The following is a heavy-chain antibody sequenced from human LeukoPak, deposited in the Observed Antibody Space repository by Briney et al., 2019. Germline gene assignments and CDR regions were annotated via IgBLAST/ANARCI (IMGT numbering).Heavy chain of an antibody. V-gene: IGHV4-34*01. D-gene: IGHD6-25*01. Sequence: SETLSLTCAVYGGSFSGYYWSWIRQPPGKGLEWIGEINHSGSTNCNPSLKSRVTISVDTSKNQFSLKLSSVTAADTAVYYCARRRYSSGYIDYWGQGTLVTVSS. CDR3: ARRRYSSGYIDY. CDR2: INHSGST. CDR1: GGSFSGYY. J-gene: IGHJ4*02.